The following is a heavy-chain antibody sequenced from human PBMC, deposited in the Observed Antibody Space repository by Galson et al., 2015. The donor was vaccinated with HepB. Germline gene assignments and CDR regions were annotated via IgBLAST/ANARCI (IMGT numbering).Heavy chain of an antibody. CDR2: TYYRSEWYN. V-gene: IGHV6-1*01. J-gene: IGHJ5*02. CDR1: GDSVSSNNAA. Sequence: CAISGDSVSSNNAAWNWIRQSPSRGLEWLGRTYYRSEWYNDYAVSVKGRLTINRDTSKNQFSLHLDSVTPEDTAVYYCARDPGRWLVRGSYNWFDPWGPGTLVTVSS. CDR3: ARDPGRWLVRGSYNWFDP. D-gene: IGHD6-19*01.